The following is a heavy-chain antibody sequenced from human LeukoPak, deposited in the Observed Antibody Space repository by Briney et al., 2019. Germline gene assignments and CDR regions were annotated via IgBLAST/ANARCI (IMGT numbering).Heavy chain of an antibody. Sequence: SETLSLTCAVYGGSFSGYYWSWIRQPPGKGLEWIGEINHSGSTNYNPSLMSRVTISVDTSKNQFSLKLSSVTAADTAVYYCSGSYLYSYYYYMHVWGKGTTVTISS. D-gene: IGHD1-26*01. CDR2: INHSGST. V-gene: IGHV4-34*03. CDR1: GGSFSGYY. CDR3: SGSYLYSYYYYMHV. J-gene: IGHJ6*03.